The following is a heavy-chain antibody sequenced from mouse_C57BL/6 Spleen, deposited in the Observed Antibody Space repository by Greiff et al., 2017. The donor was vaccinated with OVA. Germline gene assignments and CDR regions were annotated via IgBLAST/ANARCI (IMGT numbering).Heavy chain of an antibody. Sequence: VKLQQSGAELVRPGASVKLSCKASGYTFTDYYINWVKQRPGQGLEWIARIYPGSGNPYYNEKFKGKATLTAEKSSSTAYMQLSSLTSEDSAVYFCARWDFDYWGQGTTLTVSS. CDR2: IYPGSGNP. CDR1: GYTFTDYY. CDR3: ARWDFDY. V-gene: IGHV1-76*01. J-gene: IGHJ2*01.